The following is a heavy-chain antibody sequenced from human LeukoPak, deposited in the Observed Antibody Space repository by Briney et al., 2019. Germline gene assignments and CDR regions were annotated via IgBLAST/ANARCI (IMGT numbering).Heavy chain of an antibody. CDR1: GFTVSSNY. CDR2: IYSGGST. J-gene: IGHJ6*02. V-gene: IGHV3-66*01. CDR3: ARDIAAAAYYYYGMDV. D-gene: IGHD6-13*01. Sequence: GGSLRLSCAASGFTVSSNYMSWVRQAPGKGLEWVSVIYSGGSTYYADSVKGRFTISRDNSKNTLYLQVNSLRAEDTAVYYCARDIAAAAYYYYGMDVWGQGTTVTVSS.